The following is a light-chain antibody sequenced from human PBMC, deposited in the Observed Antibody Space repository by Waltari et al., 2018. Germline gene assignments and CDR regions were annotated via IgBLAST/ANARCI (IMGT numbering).Light chain of an antibody. CDR2: EVT. J-gene: IGLJ1*01. V-gene: IGLV2-23*02. CDR3: CSYAGLGIYV. Sequence: QSGLTQPASVSGSPGQSIPISCPGTRSDAGNYNLVSWYQQYPGKVPKLMVYEVTKRTSGVSDRFSGSKSGNTASLTIYGLQSEDEADYYCCSYAGLGIYVFGTGTKVTVL. CDR1: RSDAGNYNL.